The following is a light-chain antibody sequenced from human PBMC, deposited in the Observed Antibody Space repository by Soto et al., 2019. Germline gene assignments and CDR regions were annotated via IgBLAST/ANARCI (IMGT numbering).Light chain of an antibody. J-gene: IGLJ2*01. V-gene: IGLV4-69*01. Sequence: QLVLTQSPSASASLGASVKLTCTLSSGHSTYAIAWHQQQPEKGPRYLMNLNSDGSHTKGDGIPDRFSGSSSGAERYLTISSLQSEDEADYYCQTWDTDIHVVFGGGTMLTVL. CDR2: LNSDGSH. CDR1: SGHSTYA. CDR3: QTWDTDIHVV.